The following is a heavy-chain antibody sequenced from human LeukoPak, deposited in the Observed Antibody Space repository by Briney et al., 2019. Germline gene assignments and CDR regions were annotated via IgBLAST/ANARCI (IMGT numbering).Heavy chain of an antibody. CDR1: GGSISSGGYS. CDR2: IYHSGST. CDR3: ASGYSGYLDY. Sequence: SETLSLTCAVSGGSISSGGYSWSWIRQPPGKGLEWIGYIYHSGSTYYNPSLKSRVTISVNRSKNQFSLKLSSVTAADTAVYYCASGYSGYLDYWGQGTLVTVSS. J-gene: IGHJ4*02. D-gene: IGHD5-12*01. V-gene: IGHV4-30-2*01.